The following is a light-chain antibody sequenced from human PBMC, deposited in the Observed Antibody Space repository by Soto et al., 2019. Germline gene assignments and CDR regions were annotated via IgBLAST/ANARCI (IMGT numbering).Light chain of an antibody. V-gene: IGKV1-5*01. CDR3: LQHNGYPLT. Sequence: DIQMTQSPSTLSASVGDRVTITCRASQSISSWLAWYQQKLGRAPSLLIHDASSLESGVPSRFSGSGSGTEFTLTITSLQPEDFATYFCLQHNGYPLTFGGGTKVDIK. J-gene: IGKJ4*01. CDR2: DAS. CDR1: QSISSW.